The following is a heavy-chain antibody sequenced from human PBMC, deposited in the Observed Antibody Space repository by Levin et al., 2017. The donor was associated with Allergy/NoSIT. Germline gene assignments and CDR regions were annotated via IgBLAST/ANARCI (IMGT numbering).Heavy chain of an antibody. CDR1: GFTFSSYA. D-gene: IGHD6-19*01. V-gene: IGHV3-23*01. CDR2: ISGSGGST. CDR3: AKEAPGYSSGWYLPWGPFDY. J-gene: IGHJ4*02. Sequence: PGGSLRLSCAASGFTFSSYAMSWVRQAPGKGLEWVSAISGSGGSTYYADSVKGRFTISRDNSKNTLYLQMNSLRAEDTAVYYCAKEAPGYSSGWYLPWGPFDYWGQGTLVTVSS.